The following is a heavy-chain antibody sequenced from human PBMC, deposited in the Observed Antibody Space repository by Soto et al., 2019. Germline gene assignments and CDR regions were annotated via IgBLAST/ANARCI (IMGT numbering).Heavy chain of an antibody. Sequence: SGPTLVNPTQTLTLTCTVAGFSLRTPGMRISLLRQPPGKALEWLGRVDWNDDTFYDTSLTTRLTISKENSKNRVVLTLTNVDPVDTATYFCARMKLLGPYYFDFWGQGALVTVYS. CDR3: ARMKLLGPYYFDF. V-gene: IGHV2-70*04. J-gene: IGHJ4*02. D-gene: IGHD1-26*01. CDR1: GFSLRTPGMR. CDR2: VDWNDDT.